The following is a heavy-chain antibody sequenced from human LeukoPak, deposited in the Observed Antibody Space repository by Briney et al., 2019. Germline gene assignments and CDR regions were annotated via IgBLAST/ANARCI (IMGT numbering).Heavy chain of an antibody. Sequence: GESLKISCKGSGYSFTSYWISWVRQMPGKGLEWMGRIDPSDSYTNYSPSFQGHVTISADKSISTAYLQWSSLKASDTAMYYCARPGANYYGSGSYYAFDYWGQGTQVTVSS. J-gene: IGHJ4*02. V-gene: IGHV5-10-1*01. CDR2: IDPSDSYT. D-gene: IGHD3-10*01. CDR3: ARPGANYYGSGSYYAFDY. CDR1: GYSFTSYW.